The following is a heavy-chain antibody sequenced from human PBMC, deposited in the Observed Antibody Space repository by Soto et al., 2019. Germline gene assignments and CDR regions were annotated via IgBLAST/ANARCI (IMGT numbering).Heavy chain of an antibody. D-gene: IGHD2-2*01. CDR3: ATSRTHDY. V-gene: IGHV3-7*02. CDR2: IKQDGSEK. Sequence: EVQLVESGGGLVQPGGSLRLSCVASGFTFSSYWMTWVRQAPGKGLEWVANIKQDGSEKYYVDSVKGRFTISRDNAKNSLHLQMNSLRGEDTAVYYCATSRTHDYWGQGTLVTVSS. J-gene: IGHJ4*02. CDR1: GFTFSSYW.